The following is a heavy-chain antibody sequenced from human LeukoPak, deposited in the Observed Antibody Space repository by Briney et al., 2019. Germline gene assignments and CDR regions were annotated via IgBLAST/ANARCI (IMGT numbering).Heavy chain of an antibody. D-gene: IGHD5-18*01. V-gene: IGHV4-34*01. CDR3: ARVGVLDTAMPIYYFDY. Sequence: SETLSLTCAVYGGSFSGYYWTWIRQSPGKGLEWIGEINHIESTKYNPSLKSRVIISVDTSKNQFSLKLSSVTAADTAVYYCARVGVLDTAMPIYYFDYWGQGTLVTVSS. J-gene: IGHJ4*02. CDR1: GGSFSGYY. CDR2: INHIEST.